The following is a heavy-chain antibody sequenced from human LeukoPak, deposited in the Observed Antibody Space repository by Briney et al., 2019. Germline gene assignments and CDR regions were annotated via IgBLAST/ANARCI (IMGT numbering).Heavy chain of an antibody. V-gene: IGHV4-61*02. D-gene: IGHD3-3*01. Sequence: PSETLSLTCTVSGGSISSGSYYWSWIRQPAGKGLEWIGRIYTSGSTNYNPSLKSRVTISVDTSKNQFSLKLSSVTAADTAVYYCAREIDFAIFGVAPPYYMDVWGKGTTVTVSS. CDR1: GGSISSGSYY. CDR2: IYTSGST. J-gene: IGHJ6*03. CDR3: AREIDFAIFGVAPPYYMDV.